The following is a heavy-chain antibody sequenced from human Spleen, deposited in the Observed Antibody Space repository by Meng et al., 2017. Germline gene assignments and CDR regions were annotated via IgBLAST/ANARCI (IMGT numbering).Heavy chain of an antibody. D-gene: IGHD3-10*01. CDR1: GYSISGGYY. Sequence: SETLSLTCTVSGYSISGGYYWGWIRQPPGKGLEWIGSIYHSGSTYYNPALKSRLTISLHTSKNQFSLNLSSVTAADTAVYYCARIRPDVNSGIVVPDGFDIWGQGTMVTVSS. V-gene: IGHV4-38-2*02. CDR2: IYHSGST. CDR3: ARIRPDVNSGIVVPDGFDI. J-gene: IGHJ3*02.